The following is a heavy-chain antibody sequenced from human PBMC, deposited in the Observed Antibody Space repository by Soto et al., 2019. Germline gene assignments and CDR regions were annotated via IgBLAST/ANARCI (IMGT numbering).Heavy chain of an antibody. CDR2: INHSGST. CDR3: AGGGYSGLSY. J-gene: IGHJ4*02. V-gene: IGHV4-34*01. D-gene: IGHD6-13*01. CDR1: GGSFSGYY. Sequence: QVQLQQWGAGLLKPSETLSLTCAVYGGSFSGYYWSWIRQPPGKGLEWIGEINHSGSTNYNPSLNTRVTIPVDTAKNQSSRKRRSVTAADTAGYYCAGGGYSGLSYWGQGTLVTVSS.